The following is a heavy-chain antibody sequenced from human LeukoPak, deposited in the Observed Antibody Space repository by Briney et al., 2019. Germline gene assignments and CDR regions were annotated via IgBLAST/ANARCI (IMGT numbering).Heavy chain of an antibody. D-gene: IGHD6-13*01. J-gene: IGHJ4*02. CDR1: GFTFSDYY. CDR2: ISSSGSTI. V-gene: IGHV3-11*01. Sequence: GGSLRLSCAASGFTFSDYYMSWIRQAPGKGLEGVSYISSSGSTIYYADSVKGRFTISRDNAKNSLYLQMNSLRAEDTAVYYCARVLSPYSSSWGYWGQGTLVTVSS. CDR3: ARVLSPYSSSWGY.